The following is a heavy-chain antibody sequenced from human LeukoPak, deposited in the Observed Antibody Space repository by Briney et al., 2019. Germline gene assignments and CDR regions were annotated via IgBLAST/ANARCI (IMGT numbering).Heavy chain of an antibody. CDR1: GYSISSGYS. CDR3: ARDHEIAARHGSTFGWFDP. V-gene: IGHV4-38-2*02. Sequence: SETLSLTCTVSGYSISSGYSWGWIRQPPGKGLEWIGSIYHSGSTYYNPSLKSRVTISVDTSKNQFSLKLSSVTAADTAVYYCARDHEIAARHGSTFGWFDPWGQGTLVTVSS. J-gene: IGHJ5*02. D-gene: IGHD6-6*01. CDR2: IYHSGST.